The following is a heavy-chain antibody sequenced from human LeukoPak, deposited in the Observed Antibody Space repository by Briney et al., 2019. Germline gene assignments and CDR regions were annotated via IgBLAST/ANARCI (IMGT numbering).Heavy chain of an antibody. CDR1: GGSISSYY. V-gene: IGHV4-59*01. Sequence: SETLSLTCTVSGGSISSYYWSWIRQPPGKGLEWIGYIYYSGSTNYNPSLKSRVTISVDTSKNRFSLKLSSVTAADTAVYYCARGVDFWSGYLGSWGQGTLVTVSS. CDR2: IYYSGST. J-gene: IGHJ4*02. D-gene: IGHD3-3*01. CDR3: ARGVDFWSGYLGS.